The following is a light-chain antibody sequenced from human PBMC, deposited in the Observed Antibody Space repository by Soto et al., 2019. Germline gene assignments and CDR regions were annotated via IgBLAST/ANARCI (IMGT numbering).Light chain of an antibody. Sequence: EVVLTQSPDTLSLPPGERATLSCRASQSISSYLAWYQQKPGQAPRLLIYDASNRATGIPARFSGSGSGTDFTLTISSLDPEDFAVYYCQQRSNWPLTFGGGTKVDI. CDR1: QSISSY. J-gene: IGKJ4*01. V-gene: IGKV3-11*01. CDR2: DAS. CDR3: QQRSNWPLT.